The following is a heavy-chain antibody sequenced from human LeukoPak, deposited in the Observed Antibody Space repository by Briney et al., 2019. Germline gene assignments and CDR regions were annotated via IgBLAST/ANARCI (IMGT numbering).Heavy chain of an antibody. CDR3: ARAPVTLPPLAFDI. J-gene: IGHJ3*02. CDR1: GGSISSGDYY. CDR2: IYYSGST. V-gene: IGHV4-30-4*01. Sequence: PSETLSLTCTVSGGSISSGDYYWSWIRQPPGKGLEWIGYIYYSGSTYYNPSLKSRVTISVDTPKNQFSLKLSSVTAADTAVYYCARAPVTLPPLAFDIWGQGTMVTVSS. D-gene: IGHD2-21*02.